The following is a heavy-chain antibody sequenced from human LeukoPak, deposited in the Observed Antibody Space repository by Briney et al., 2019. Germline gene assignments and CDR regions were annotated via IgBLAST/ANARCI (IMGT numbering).Heavy chain of an antibody. CDR3: AKETTGSGSYNYDY. CDR1: GFTFSSYA. Sequence: GGSLRLSCAASGFTFSSYAMSWVRQAPGKGLEWVSAISGSGGSTYYADSVKGRFTISRDNSKNTLYLQMNSLRAEDTAVYDCAKETTGSGSYNYDYWGQGTLVTVSS. V-gene: IGHV3-23*01. J-gene: IGHJ4*02. D-gene: IGHD3-10*01. CDR2: ISGSGGST.